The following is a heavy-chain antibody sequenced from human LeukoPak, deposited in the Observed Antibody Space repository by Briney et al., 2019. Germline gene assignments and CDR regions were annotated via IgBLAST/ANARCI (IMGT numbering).Heavy chain of an antibody. Sequence: SETLSLTCTVSGGSISSSSYYWGWFRQPPGKGLEWIGSIYYSGSTYYNPSLKSRVTISVDTSKNQFSLKLSSVTAADTAVYYCARGLYDSSGLYWGQGILVTVSS. CDR2: IYYSGST. V-gene: IGHV4-39*07. CDR3: ARGLYDSSGLY. D-gene: IGHD3-22*01. CDR1: GGSISSSSYY. J-gene: IGHJ4*02.